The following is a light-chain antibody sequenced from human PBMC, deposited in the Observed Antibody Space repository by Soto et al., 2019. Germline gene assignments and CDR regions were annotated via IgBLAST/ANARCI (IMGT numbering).Light chain of an antibody. J-gene: IGKJ1*01. CDR1: QSVSTR. CDR3: QQYNSYPWT. V-gene: IGKV1-5*01. CDR2: GAS. Sequence: DIQMTESPFTLSASVGDRVTITCRASQSVSTRLAWHQQKPGKAPKVLIYGASNLETGVPSRFRGSGSGREFTLTISSLKPDDFATYYCQQYNSYPWTFGQGTKVDIK.